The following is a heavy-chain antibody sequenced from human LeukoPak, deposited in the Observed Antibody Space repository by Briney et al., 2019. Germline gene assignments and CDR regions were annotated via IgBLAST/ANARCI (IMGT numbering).Heavy chain of an antibody. CDR2: ISGSVGIT. D-gene: IGHD2-2*02. CDR3: AKMGYCSSTSCHMNWFDP. V-gene: IGHV3-23*01. CDR1: GCTFSKYA. Sequence: GGAVRLSCAACGCTFSKYARSGVGQAPGRGREGVAAISGSVGITSYADSVKGRFTISTDNSKNTLYLQMNSLRAEDTAVYYCAKMGYCSSTSCHMNWFDPWGQGTLVTVSS. J-gene: IGHJ5*02.